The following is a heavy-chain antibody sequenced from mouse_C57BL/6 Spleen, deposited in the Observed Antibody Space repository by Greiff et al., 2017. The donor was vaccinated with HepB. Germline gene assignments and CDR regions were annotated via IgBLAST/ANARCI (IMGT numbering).Heavy chain of an antibody. V-gene: IGHV1-15*01. D-gene: IGHD1-1*01. Sequence: LVESGAELVRPGASVTLSCKASGYTFTDYEMHWVKQTPVHGLEWIGAIDPETGGTAYNQKFKGKAILTADKSSSTAYMELRSLTSEDSAVYYCTRLLRSPFWYFDVWGTGTTVTVSS. J-gene: IGHJ1*03. CDR2: IDPETGGT. CDR3: TRLLRSPFWYFDV. CDR1: GYTFTDYE.